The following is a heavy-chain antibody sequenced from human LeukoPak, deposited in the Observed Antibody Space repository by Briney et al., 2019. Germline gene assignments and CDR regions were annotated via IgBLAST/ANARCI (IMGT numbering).Heavy chain of an antibody. CDR2: IYYSGNT. Sequence: SETLSLTCTVSGVSISSSNSYWGWIRQPPGKGLEWIGSIYYSGNTYYNASLKSQVSISIDTSKNQFSLRLTSVTAADTAVYYCARERGHRDWFDPWGQGTLVTVSS. V-gene: IGHV4-39*02. CDR3: ARERGHRDWFDP. CDR1: GVSISSSNSY. J-gene: IGHJ5*02.